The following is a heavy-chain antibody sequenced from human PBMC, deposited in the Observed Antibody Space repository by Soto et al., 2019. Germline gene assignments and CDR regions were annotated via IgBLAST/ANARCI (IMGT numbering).Heavy chain of an antibody. CDR1: RFTFSSFA. CDR3: AKVVGSF. D-gene: IGHD3-10*01. V-gene: IGHV3-30*18. J-gene: IGHJ4*02. Sequence: GGSLRLSCAASRFTFSSFAMHWVRQAPGKGLGWVAVISYDGSEEYYADSVEGRFTISRDNSKNTLYLQMNSLKTEDTAVYYCAKVVGSFWGQGTLVTVSS. CDR2: ISYDGSEE.